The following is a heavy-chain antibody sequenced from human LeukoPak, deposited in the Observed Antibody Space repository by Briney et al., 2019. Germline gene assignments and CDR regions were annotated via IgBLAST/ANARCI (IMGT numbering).Heavy chain of an antibody. CDR1: GGTFSSYA. V-gene: IGHV1-18*01. D-gene: IGHD6-13*01. Sequence: ASVKVSCKASGGTFSSYAISWVRQAPGQGLEWMGGISAYNGNTNYAQKLQGRVTMTTDTSTSTAYMELRSLRSDDTAVYYCARESGYSSSWAFDYWGQGTLVTVSS. J-gene: IGHJ4*02. CDR2: ISAYNGNT. CDR3: ARESGYSSSWAFDY.